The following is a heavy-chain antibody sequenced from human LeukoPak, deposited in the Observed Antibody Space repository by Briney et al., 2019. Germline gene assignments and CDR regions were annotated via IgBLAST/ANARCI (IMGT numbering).Heavy chain of an antibody. CDR3: AREMDYDFWSGYYVDWFDP. CDR2: IYTSGST. V-gene: IGHV4-61*02. D-gene: IGHD3-3*01. J-gene: IGHJ5*02. CDR1: GGSISSGSYY. Sequence: PSQTLFLTCTVSGGSISSGSYYWSWIRQPAGKGLEWIGRIYTSGSTNYNPSLKSRVTISVDTSKNQFSLKLSSVTAADTAVYYCAREMDYDFWSGYYVDWFDPWGQGTLVTVSS.